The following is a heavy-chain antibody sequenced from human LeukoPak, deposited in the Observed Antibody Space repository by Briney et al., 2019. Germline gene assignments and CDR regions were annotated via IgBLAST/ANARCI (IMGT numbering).Heavy chain of an antibody. CDR1: GYTFTSYY. Sequence: ASVKVSCKASGYTFTSYYMHWVRQAPGQGLEWMGIINPSGGSTSYAQKFQGRVTMTRDTSTSTVYMELSSLRSEDTAVYCCARDPTGEWLMRYYFDYWGQGTLVTVSS. D-gene: IGHD3-3*01. CDR3: ARDPTGEWLMRYYFDY. CDR2: INPSGGST. V-gene: IGHV1-46*01. J-gene: IGHJ4*02.